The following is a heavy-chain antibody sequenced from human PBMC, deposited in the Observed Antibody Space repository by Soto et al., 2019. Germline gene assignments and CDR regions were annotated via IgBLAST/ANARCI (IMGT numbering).Heavy chain of an antibody. Sequence: GGSLRLSCTASGFTLSYHYMSWIRQAPGKGLEWIGYSSNSGSFTRYADSVNGRFSISRDNAKNSPYLQINSLRGADTAIYYCVKSGDNYNALDYWGQGTPVTVSS. CDR1: GFTLSYHY. CDR2: SSNSGSFT. V-gene: IGHV3-11*06. D-gene: IGHD1-1*01. J-gene: IGHJ4*02. CDR3: VKSGDNYNALDY.